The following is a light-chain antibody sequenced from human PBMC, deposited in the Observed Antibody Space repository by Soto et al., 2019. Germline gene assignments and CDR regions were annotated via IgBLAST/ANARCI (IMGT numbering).Light chain of an antibody. CDR1: SGQRKYA. V-gene: IGLV4-69*01. CDR2: VNSDGSH. J-gene: IGLJ1*01. Sequence: QSVLTQSPSASASLGASVKLTCTLSSGQRKYAIAWHQQKPEKGPRYLMRVNSDGSHIRGDGIPDRFSGSSSGTERYLTISSLQSEDEADYYCQTWGTGIQVFGTGTRSPS. CDR3: QTWGTGIQV.